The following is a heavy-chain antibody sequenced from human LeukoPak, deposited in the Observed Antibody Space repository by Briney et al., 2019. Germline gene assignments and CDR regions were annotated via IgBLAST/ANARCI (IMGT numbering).Heavy chain of an antibody. J-gene: IGHJ4*02. Sequence: PSETLSLTCTVSGGSISSSSYYWGWIRQPPGKGLEWIGSIYYSGSTYYNPSLKSRVTISVDTSKNQFSLKLSSVTAADTAVYYCAKDWGPSGSQLFDYWGQGTLVTVSS. D-gene: IGHD1-26*01. CDR3: AKDWGPSGSQLFDY. CDR1: GGSISSSSYY. V-gene: IGHV4-39*01. CDR2: IYYSGST.